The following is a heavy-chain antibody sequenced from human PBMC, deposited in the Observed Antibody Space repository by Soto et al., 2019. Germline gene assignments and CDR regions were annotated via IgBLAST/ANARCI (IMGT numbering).Heavy chain of an antibody. CDR2: VSSHGGST. Sequence: GGSLRLSCSASGFTFSSYAMHWVRQAPGKGLEYVSTVSSHGGSTYYADSVKGRFTISRDNSKNTLYLQMSSLRPEDTAVYYCVKTLQYSYGLPHWGQGTLVTV. V-gene: IGHV3-64D*06. CDR3: VKTLQYSYGLPH. D-gene: IGHD5-18*01. CDR1: GFTFSSYA. J-gene: IGHJ4*02.